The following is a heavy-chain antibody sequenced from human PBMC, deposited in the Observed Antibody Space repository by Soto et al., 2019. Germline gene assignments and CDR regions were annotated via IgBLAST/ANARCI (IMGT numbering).Heavy chain of an antibody. CDR3: ARDEIQYYYDSSGYTAFDI. CDR1: GYTFTSYG. Sequence: QVQLVQSGAEVKKPGASVKVSCKASGYTFTSYGISWVRQAPGQGLEWMGWISAYNGNTSYAQKLQGRVTMTTDTSTSTAYMELRSLRSDDTAVYYCARDEIQYYYDSSGYTAFDIWGQGTMVTVSS. J-gene: IGHJ3*02. D-gene: IGHD3-22*01. V-gene: IGHV1-18*01. CDR2: ISAYNGNT.